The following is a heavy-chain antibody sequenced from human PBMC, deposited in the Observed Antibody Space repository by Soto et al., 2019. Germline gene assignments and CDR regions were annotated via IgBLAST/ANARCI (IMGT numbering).Heavy chain of an antibody. CDR1: GATLSNQI. CDR3: ARGGAVYYGDSNT. J-gene: IGHJ5*02. V-gene: IGHV1-69*02. CDR2: IIPILGIP. Sequence: QVKLVESGAEVRKHGSSVRVSCKTSGATLSNQIIGWVRQAPGQGLEWMGRIIPILGIPNYSQRCQDRLTITADRSTSTVHMELSSLRSEDTAMYFCARGGAVYYGDSNTWGQGTLVTVSS. D-gene: IGHD4-17*01.